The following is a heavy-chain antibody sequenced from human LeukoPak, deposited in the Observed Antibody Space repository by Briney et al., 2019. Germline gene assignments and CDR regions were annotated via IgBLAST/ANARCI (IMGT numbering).Heavy chain of an antibody. D-gene: IGHD3-22*01. Sequence: SVKVSCKASGYTFTSYGISWVRQAPGQGLEWMGRIIPILGIANYAQKFQGRVTITADKSTSTAYMELSSLRSEDTAVYYCARVCIGHYYDSSGYHPFTYYYYYGMDVWGQGTTVTVSS. V-gene: IGHV1-69*04. CDR1: GYTFTSYG. CDR3: ARVCIGHYYDSSGYHPFTYYYYYGMDV. J-gene: IGHJ6*02. CDR2: IIPILGIA.